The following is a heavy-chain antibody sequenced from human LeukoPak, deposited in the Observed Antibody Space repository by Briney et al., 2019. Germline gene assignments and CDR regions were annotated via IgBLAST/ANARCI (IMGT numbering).Heavy chain of an antibody. V-gene: IGHV4-31*03. CDR2: IYYSGST. CDR1: GGSISSGGDY. Sequence: SETLSLTCTVFGGSISSGGDYWSWIRQHPGKGLEWIGYIYYSGSTYYNPSLKSRVTISVDTSKNQFSLKLSSVTAADTAVYYCARVKRITMVRGVHNWFDPWGQGTLVTVSS. CDR3: ARVKRITMVRGVHNWFDP. D-gene: IGHD3-10*01. J-gene: IGHJ5*02.